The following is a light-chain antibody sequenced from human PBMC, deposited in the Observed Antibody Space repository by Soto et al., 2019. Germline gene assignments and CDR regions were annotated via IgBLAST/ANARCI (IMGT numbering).Light chain of an antibody. Sequence: DIQMTQSPSSLSASVGDRVTITCRASQSISSYLNWYQQKPGKAPKLLIYKASTLKSGVPSRFSGSGSGTEFTLTISSLQPDDFATYYCQQYTSYPWTFGQGTTV. CDR1: QSISSY. CDR2: KAS. J-gene: IGKJ1*01. CDR3: QQYTSYPWT. V-gene: IGKV1-5*03.